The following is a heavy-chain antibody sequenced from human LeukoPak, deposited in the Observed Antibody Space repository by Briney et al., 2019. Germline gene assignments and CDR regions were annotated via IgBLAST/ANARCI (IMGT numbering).Heavy chain of an antibody. J-gene: IGHJ4*02. CDR3: ARDLEDTAMATGY. CDR1: GFTFSSYW. V-gene: IGHV3-7*01. CDR2: IKQDGSEK. D-gene: IGHD5-18*01. Sequence: QAGGSLRLSCAASGFTFSSYWMSWVRQAPGKGLEWVANIKQDGSEKYYVDSVKGRFTISRDNAKNSLYLQMNSLRAEDTAVYYCARDLEDTAMATGYWGQGTLVTVSS.